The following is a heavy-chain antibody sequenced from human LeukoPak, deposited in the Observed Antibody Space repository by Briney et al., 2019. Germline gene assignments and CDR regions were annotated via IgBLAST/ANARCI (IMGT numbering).Heavy chain of an antibody. D-gene: IGHD6-6*01. CDR3: ARERNLIEQGQLALYYFDY. Sequence: SETLSLTCTVSGGSISSGGYYWSWIRQPPGKGLEWIGYIYHSGSTYYNPSLKSRVTISVDRSKNQFSLKLSSVTAADTAVYYCARERNLIEQGQLALYYFDYWGQGTLVTVSS. J-gene: IGHJ4*02. CDR2: IYHSGST. V-gene: IGHV4-30-2*01. CDR1: GGSISSGGYY.